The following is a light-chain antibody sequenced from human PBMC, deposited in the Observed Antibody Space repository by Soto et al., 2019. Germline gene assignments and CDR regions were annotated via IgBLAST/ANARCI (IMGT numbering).Light chain of an antibody. CDR1: QSISSY. CDR3: QHSNSPYA. Sequence: DIQMTQSPSSLSASVGDRVTITCRASQSISSYLNWYQQKPGKAPKLLIYAASSLQSGVPSRFSGSGAGTYFTLTISIQQPEDFATYYCQHSNSPYAFGQGTKLDIK. J-gene: IGKJ2*01. CDR2: AAS. V-gene: IGKV1-39*01.